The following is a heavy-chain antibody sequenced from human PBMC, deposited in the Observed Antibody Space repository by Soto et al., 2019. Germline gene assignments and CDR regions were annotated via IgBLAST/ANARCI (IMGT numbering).Heavy chain of an antibody. D-gene: IGHD3-10*01. J-gene: IGHJ4*02. V-gene: IGHV3-49*04. Sequence: GSLRLSCSASGXNFGAYAMCWVRQAQGKGLEWVGFIRRKGYGGTTNYDAYVKGIFTISRDDSKSIAYLQMNSLKIEDTAIYYCTRSMAIDFDSWGQGTLVTVS. CDR2: IRRKGYGGTT. CDR1: GXNFGAYA. CDR3: TRSMAIDFDS.